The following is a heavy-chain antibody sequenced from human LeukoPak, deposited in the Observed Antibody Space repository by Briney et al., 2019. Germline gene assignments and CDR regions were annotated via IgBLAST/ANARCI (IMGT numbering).Heavy chain of an antibody. Sequence: PGGSLRLSCAASGFTFSSYGMHWVRQAPGKRLEWVAVIWYDGTNKYYADSVKGRFTISRDNSKNTLYLQMNSLRAEDTAVYYCARTASRGPQSAESFHHWGQGTLVTVSS. CDR1: GFTFSSYG. V-gene: IGHV3-33*01. J-gene: IGHJ1*01. CDR3: ARTASRGPQSAESFHH. CDR2: IWYDGTNK.